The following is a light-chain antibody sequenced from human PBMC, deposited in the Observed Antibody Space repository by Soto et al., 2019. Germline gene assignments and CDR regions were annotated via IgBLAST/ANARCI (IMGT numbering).Light chain of an antibody. J-gene: IGLJ1*01. CDR3: SSYTNINTRACV. CDR1: SSDVGGYNY. CDR2: EVS. Sequence: SVLTQPASVSGSPGQSITIACTGSSSDVGGYNYVSWFQQHPGKAPKLMIYEVSNRPSGVSNRFSASKSGNTASLTISGLQAEDEAEYYCSSYTNINTRACVFGTGTKV. V-gene: IGLV2-14*01.